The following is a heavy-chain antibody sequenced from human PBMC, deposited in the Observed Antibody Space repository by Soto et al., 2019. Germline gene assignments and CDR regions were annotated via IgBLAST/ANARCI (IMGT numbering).Heavy chain of an antibody. CDR3: ARVGGELHYYYMDV. Sequence: GGSLRLSCAASGFTVSSNYMSWVRQAPGKGLEWVSAIYSGGSTYYADSVKGRFTISRHNSKNTLYLQMNSLRAEDTAVYYCARVGGELHYYYMDVWGKGTTVTVSS. V-gene: IGHV3-53*04. J-gene: IGHJ6*03. CDR1: GFTVSSNY. D-gene: IGHD1-7*01. CDR2: IYSGGST.